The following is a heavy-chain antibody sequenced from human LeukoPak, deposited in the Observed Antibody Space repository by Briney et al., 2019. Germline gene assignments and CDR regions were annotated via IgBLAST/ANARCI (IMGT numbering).Heavy chain of an antibody. D-gene: IGHD3-3*02. CDR1: GFTFSSHW. V-gene: IGHV3-7*01. J-gene: IGHJ6*02. CDR2: IKQDGSEK. Sequence: GGSLRLSCAASGFTFSSHWMSWVRQAPGKGLEWVANIKQDGSEKYYVDSVKGRFTISRDNAKNSLYLQMNSLRAEDTAVYYCAREQEAVLYYYYGMDVWGQGTTVTVSS. CDR3: AREQEAVLYYYYGMDV.